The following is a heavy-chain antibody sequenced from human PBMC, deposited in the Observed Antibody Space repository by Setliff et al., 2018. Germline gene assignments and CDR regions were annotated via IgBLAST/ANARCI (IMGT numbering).Heavy chain of an antibody. CDR3: ARASFGNFGSALEYFHH. Sequence: PGGSLRLSCAASGFTFSTYSMHWVRQAPGKGLEWVSSISDTSIHIYYGESVKGRFTISRDNAKNSLYVQMNSLRADDTAVYYCARASFGNFGSALEYFHHWGQGTLVTVSS. D-gene: IGHD1-7*01. CDR2: ISDTSIHI. V-gene: IGHV3-21*01. CDR1: GFTFSTYS. J-gene: IGHJ1*01.